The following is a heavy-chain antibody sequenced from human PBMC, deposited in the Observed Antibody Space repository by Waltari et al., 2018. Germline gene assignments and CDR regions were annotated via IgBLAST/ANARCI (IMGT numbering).Heavy chain of an antibody. CDR1: GFTLSTYS. CDR3: GRDVYGDYVGGGGGAFDI. CDR2: ISSSSYI. Sequence: EVQLVESGGGLVKPGGSLRLSCAASGFTLSTYSMNWVRQAPGKGLEWDSSISSSSYISYADSVKGRFTISRDNAKNSLYLQMNRLRVEDTAVYYCGRDVYGDYVGGGGGAFDIWGQGTMVTVSS. D-gene: IGHD4-17*01. J-gene: IGHJ3*02. V-gene: IGHV3-21*01.